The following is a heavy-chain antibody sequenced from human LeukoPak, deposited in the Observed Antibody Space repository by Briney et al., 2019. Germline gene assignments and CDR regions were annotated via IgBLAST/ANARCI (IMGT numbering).Heavy chain of an antibody. V-gene: IGHV1-18*01. J-gene: IGHJ4*02. D-gene: IGHD3-10*01. CDR2: ISAYNGNT. Sequence: ASVKVSCKASGYTFTSYGISWARQAPGQGLEWMGWISAYNGNTNYAQKLQGRVTMTTDTSTNTAYLELRTLKSDDTAVYYCARDRGDYVSISWGFDYWGQGTLVTVSS. CDR3: ARDRGDYVSISWGFDY. CDR1: GYTFTSYG.